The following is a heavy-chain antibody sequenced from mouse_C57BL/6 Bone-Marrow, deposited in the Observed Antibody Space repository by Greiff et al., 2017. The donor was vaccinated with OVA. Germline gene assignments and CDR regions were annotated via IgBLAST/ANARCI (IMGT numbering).Heavy chain of an antibody. CDR3: ARQANWDGGFAY. J-gene: IGHJ3*01. D-gene: IGHD4-1*01. CDR1: GFTFSDYY. CDR2: ISNGGGST. Sequence: EVKVVESGGGLVQPGGSLKLSCAASGFTFSDYYMYWVRQTPEKRLEWVAYISNGGGSTYYPDTVKGRFTISRDNAKNTLYLQMSRLKSEDTAMYYCARQANWDGGFAYWGQGTLVTVSA. V-gene: IGHV5-12*01.